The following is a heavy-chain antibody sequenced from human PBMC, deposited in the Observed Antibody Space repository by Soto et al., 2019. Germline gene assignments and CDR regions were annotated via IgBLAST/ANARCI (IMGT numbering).Heavy chain of an antibody. V-gene: IGHV3-23*01. CDR2: ISGSGGST. J-gene: IGHJ4*02. CDR3: AKTGSVEYYYDSSGSYYFDY. D-gene: IGHD3-22*01. CDR1: GFTFSSYA. Sequence: EVQLLESGGGLVQPGGSLRLSCAASGFTFSSYAMSWVRQAPGKGLEWVSAISGSGGSTYYADSVKGRFTISRDNSKNTLYLQMNSLRAEDTAVYYCAKTGSVEYYYDSSGSYYFDYWGQGTLVTVSS.